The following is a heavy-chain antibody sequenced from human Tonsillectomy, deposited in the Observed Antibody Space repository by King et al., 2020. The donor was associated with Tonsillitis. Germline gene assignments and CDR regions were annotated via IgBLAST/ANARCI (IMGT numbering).Heavy chain of an antibody. CDR1: GGTFSSYA. CDR3: ARDQEDGYNPFDY. CDR2: IIPILGIA. Sequence: QLVQSGAEVKKPGSSVKVSCKASGGTFSSYAISWVRQAPGQGLEWMGRIIPILGIANYAQKFQGRVTITADKSTSTAYMELSSLRSGDTAVYYCARDQEDGYNPFDYWGQGTLVTVSS. V-gene: IGHV1-69*04. J-gene: IGHJ4*02. D-gene: IGHD5-24*01.